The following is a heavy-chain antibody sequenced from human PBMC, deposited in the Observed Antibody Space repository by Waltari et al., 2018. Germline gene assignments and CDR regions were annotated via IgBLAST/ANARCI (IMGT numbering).Heavy chain of an antibody. Sequence: EVQLVESGGGLVQPGGSLRLSCAASGFTFSSYELNWVPPSPAKGWEWVSYISSSGSTIYYADSVKGRFTISRDNAKNSLYLQMNSLRAEDTAVYYCARDPPPLAYCGGDCYPFDYWGQGTLVTVSS. J-gene: IGHJ4*02. D-gene: IGHD2-21*02. V-gene: IGHV3-48*03. CDR3: ARDPPPLAYCGGDCYPFDY. CDR1: GFTFSSYE. CDR2: ISSSGSTI.